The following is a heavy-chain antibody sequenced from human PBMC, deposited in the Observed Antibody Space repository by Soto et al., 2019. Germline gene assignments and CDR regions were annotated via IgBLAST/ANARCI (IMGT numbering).Heavy chain of an antibody. Sequence: QVQVVQSGAEVKKPGSSVKVSCKTSGGTFSTSAISWVRQAPGQGLEWMGGIMPIFRTADYAQKFQDGATITADESASTAYLELSSLRSEDTAVYYCARDKERAQLGVNYYYIMDVWGEWTTVTVTS. CDR3: ARDKERAQLGVNYYYIMDV. V-gene: IGHV1-69*12. CDR2: IMPIFRTA. D-gene: IGHD3-3*02. J-gene: IGHJ6*04. CDR1: GGTFSTSA.